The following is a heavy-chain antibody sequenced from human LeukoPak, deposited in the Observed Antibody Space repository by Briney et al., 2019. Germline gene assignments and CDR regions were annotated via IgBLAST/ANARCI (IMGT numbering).Heavy chain of an antibody. CDR3: ARPYSGYVKGFAFDI. D-gene: IGHD5-12*01. CDR1: GGSISDYY. Sequence: PSETLSLTCIITGGSISDYYWGWIRQPPGKGLEWIGEINHSGSTNYNPSLKSRVTISVDTSKNQFSLKLSSVTAADTAVYYCARPYSGYVKGFAFDIWGQGTMVTVSS. V-gene: IGHV4-34*01. CDR2: INHSGST. J-gene: IGHJ3*02.